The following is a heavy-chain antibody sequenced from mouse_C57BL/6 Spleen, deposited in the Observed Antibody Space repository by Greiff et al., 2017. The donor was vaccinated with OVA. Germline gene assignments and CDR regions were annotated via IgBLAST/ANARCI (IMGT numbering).Heavy chain of an antibody. J-gene: IGHJ2*01. CDR1: GFTFTDYY. V-gene: IGHV7-3*01. CDR3: ASSTGMRKYFDY. D-gene: IGHD4-1*01. CDR2: IRNKANGYTT. Sequence: DVMLVESGGGLVQPGGSLSLSCAASGFTFTDYYMSWVRQPPGKALEWLGFIRNKANGYTTEYSASVKGRFTISRDNSQSILYLQMNALRAEDSATYYCASSTGMRKYFDYWGQGTTLTVSS.